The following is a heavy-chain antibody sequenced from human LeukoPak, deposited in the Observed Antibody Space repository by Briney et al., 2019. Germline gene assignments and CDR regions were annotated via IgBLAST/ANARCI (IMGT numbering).Heavy chain of an antibody. D-gene: IGHD3-10*01. CDR3: ARHSSYYTKHVTIDY. Sequence: ESSETLSITCAVYGGSFSGYYWSWIRQPPGKGLEWIGEINHSGSTNYNPSLKSRVTISVDTSKNQFSLKLSSVTAADTAVYYCARHSSYYTKHVTIDYWGQGTLVTVSS. CDR2: INHSGST. V-gene: IGHV4-34*01. J-gene: IGHJ4*02. CDR1: GGSFSGYY.